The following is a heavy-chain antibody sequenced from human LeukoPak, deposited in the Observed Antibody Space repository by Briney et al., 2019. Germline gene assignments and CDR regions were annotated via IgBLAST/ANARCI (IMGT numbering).Heavy chain of an antibody. CDR1: GFTFKNAW. J-gene: IGHJ4*02. D-gene: IGHD1-1*01. Sequence: GGSLRLSCEASGFTFKNAWMIWVRQAPGRGLEWLSYISGNGRDIQYADSVKGRFTISRDNAKNLLSLQMDSLRVEDTAIYYCARDPRTVQIWGQGTLVTVSS. CDR2: ISGNGRDI. V-gene: IGHV3-11*04. CDR3: ARDPRTVQI.